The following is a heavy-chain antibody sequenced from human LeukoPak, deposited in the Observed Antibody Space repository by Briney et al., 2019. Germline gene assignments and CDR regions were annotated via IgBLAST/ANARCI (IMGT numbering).Heavy chain of an antibody. CDR2: ISYDGSNK. J-gene: IGHJ6*02. Sequence: PGGSLRLSCGASGFTFSSYGMHWVRQAPGKGLEWVAVISYDGSNKYYADSVKGRFTISRDNSKNTLYLQMNSLRAEDTAMYYCAKIYEDTAMDYYYYGMDVWGQGTTVTVSS. V-gene: IGHV3-30*18. D-gene: IGHD5-18*01. CDR3: AKIYEDTAMDYYYYGMDV. CDR1: GFTFSSYG.